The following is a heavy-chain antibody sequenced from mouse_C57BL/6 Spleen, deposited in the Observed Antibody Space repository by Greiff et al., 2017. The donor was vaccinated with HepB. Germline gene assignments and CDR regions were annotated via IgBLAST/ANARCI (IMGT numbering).Heavy chain of an antibody. CDR1: SYSFTSYC. CDR3: ARGKYFDY. CDR2: IWTRSGNT. Sequence: VQLQQSGAELARPGASVNLSCNASSYSFTSYCISRVNQRTGQDIEWFGEIWTRSGNTYYNEKFKGKATLTADKSSSTSYMELRSLTSEDSAVYFCARGKYFDYWGKVITLTVS. J-gene: IGHJ2*01. V-gene: IGHV1-81*01.